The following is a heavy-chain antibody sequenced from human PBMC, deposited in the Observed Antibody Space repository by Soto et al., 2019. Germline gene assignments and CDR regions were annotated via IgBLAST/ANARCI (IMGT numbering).Heavy chain of an antibody. Sequence: MSQKRASNNAASMGYYRSWICAPQGKGLEWIGEINHSGSTNYNPSLKSRVTISVDTSKNQFSLKLSSVTAADTAVYYCARDGLRFLEWSQIHSNYYHHY. CDR1: NAASMGYY. J-gene: IGHJ6*03. D-gene: IGHD3-3*01. CDR3: ARDGLRFLEWSQIHSNYYHHY. V-gene: IGHV4-34*01. CDR2: INHSGST.